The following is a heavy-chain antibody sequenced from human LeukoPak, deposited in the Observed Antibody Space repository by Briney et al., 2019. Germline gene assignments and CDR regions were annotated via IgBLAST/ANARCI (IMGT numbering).Heavy chain of an antibody. V-gene: IGHV4-34*01. Sequence: SETLSLTCAVYGGSFSGYHWSWIRQPPGKGLEWIGEINHRGSTNYNPPLKSRVTISVDTSKNQFSLKLSSVTAADTAVYYCASTSAMVYFDYWGQGTLVTVSS. CDR3: ASTSAMVYFDY. J-gene: IGHJ4*02. CDR2: INHRGST. D-gene: IGHD5-18*01. CDR1: GGSFSGYH.